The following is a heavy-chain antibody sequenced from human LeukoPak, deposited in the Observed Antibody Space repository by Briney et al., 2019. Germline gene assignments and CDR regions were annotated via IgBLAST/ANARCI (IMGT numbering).Heavy chain of an antibody. CDR3: ARLVVPAAMSPKGLYYFDY. Sequence: SETLSLTCTASGGSISSSSYYWGWIRQPPGKGLEWIGSIYYSGSTYYNPSLKSRVTISVDTSKNQFSLKLSSVTAADTAVYYCARLVVPAAMSPKGLYYFDYWGQGTLVTVSS. D-gene: IGHD2-2*01. CDR2: IYYSGST. CDR1: GGSISSSSYY. V-gene: IGHV4-39*01. J-gene: IGHJ4*02.